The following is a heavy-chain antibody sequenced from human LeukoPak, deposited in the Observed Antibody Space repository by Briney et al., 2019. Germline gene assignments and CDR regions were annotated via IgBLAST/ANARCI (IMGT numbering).Heavy chain of an antibody. CDR1: GFPFSSYS. D-gene: IGHD3-22*01. CDR2: ISSSSSYI. J-gene: IGHJ3*02. Sequence: GGSLGLSCAASGFPFSSYSMNLVRQAPGKGLEWVSSISSSSSYIYYADSVKGRFTISRDNAKNSLYLQMNSLRAEDTAVYYCARVGSGGSKIVVVRRYAFDIWGQGTMVTVSS. CDR3: ARVGSGGSKIVVVRRYAFDI. V-gene: IGHV3-21*01.